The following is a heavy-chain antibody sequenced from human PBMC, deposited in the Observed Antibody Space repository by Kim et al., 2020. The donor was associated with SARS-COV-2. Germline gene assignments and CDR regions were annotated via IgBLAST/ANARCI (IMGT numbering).Heavy chain of an antibody. CDR2: ISSSSSNI. D-gene: IGHD6-13*01. Sequence: GGSLRLSCAASGFTFSSYSMNWVRQAPGKGLEGVSYISSSSSNIYYADSVKGRFTISRDNAKNSLYLQMNSLRDEDTAVYYCARDRQQQPDALDYWGQGTLVTVSS. V-gene: IGHV3-48*02. CDR3: ARDRQQQPDALDY. CDR1: GFTFSSYS. J-gene: IGHJ4*02.